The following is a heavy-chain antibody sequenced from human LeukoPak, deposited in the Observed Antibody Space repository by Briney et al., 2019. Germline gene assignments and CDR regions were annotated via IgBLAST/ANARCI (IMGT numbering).Heavy chain of an antibody. Sequence: GGSLRLSCAVSGFTFSSYWMSWVRQAPGKGLEWVANIKQDGSEKYYVDSVKGRFTISRDNAKNSLYLQMNSLRAEDTAVYYCARASYDFWSGYYGLDYWGQGTLVTVSS. D-gene: IGHD3-3*01. J-gene: IGHJ4*02. CDR2: IKQDGSEK. V-gene: IGHV3-7*01. CDR1: GFTFSSYW. CDR3: ARASYDFWSGYYGLDY.